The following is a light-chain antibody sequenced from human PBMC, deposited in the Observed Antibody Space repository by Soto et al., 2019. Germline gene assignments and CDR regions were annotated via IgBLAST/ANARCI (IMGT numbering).Light chain of an antibody. CDR1: QSVSSSY. J-gene: IGKJ1*01. V-gene: IGKV3-20*01. CDR3: QYYGTSHQT. Sequence: EVLSTHSPVTLSLSTVEIAKLSWSSSQSVSSSYLAWYQQKPGQAPRRLIYGASSRATGIQDRFSGSGSGKDFTITISRLENEDFEVYYCQYYGTSHQTFGHGNKVDIK. CDR2: GAS.